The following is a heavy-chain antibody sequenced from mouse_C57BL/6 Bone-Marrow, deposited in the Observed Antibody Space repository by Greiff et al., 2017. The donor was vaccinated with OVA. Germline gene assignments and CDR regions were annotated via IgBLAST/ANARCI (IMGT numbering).Heavy chain of an antibody. V-gene: IGHV14-3*01. D-gene: IGHD1-1*01. CDR2: IDPANGNT. Sequence: VQLQQSVAELVRPGASVKLSCTASGFNIKNIYMHWVKQRPEQGLEWIGRIDPANGNTKYAPKFQGKATITADTSSNTAYLQLSSLTSEDTAIYYCARHYYGSPYYFDYWGQGTTLTVSS. CDR1: GFNIKNIY. J-gene: IGHJ2*01. CDR3: ARHYYGSPYYFDY.